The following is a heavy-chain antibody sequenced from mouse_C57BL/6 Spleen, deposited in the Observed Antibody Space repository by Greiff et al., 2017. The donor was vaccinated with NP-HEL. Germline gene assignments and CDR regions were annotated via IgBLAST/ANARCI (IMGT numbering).Heavy chain of an antibody. CDR1: GYTFTSYW. J-gene: IGHJ4*01. CDR3: ARKDYDYDVMDY. CDR2: IHPNSGST. V-gene: IGHV1-64*01. D-gene: IGHD1-1*02. Sequence: QVQLKQPGAELVKPGASVKLSCKASGYTFTSYWMHWVKQRPGQGLEWIGMIHPNSGSTNYNEKFKSKATLTVDKSSSTAYMQLSSLTSEDSAVYYCARKDYDYDVMDYWGQGTSVTVSS.